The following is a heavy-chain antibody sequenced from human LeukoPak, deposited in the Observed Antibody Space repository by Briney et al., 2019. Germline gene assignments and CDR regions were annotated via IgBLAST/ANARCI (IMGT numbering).Heavy chain of an antibody. J-gene: IGHJ4*02. CDR2: ISGSGRST. Sequence: SGGSLRLSCAASGFTFSSYAMSWVRQAPGKGLEWVSAISGSGRSTYYADSVKGRFTISRDHSKNTLYLQMSSLRVEDTAVYYCAKEVEYYFDSWGQGTLVTVSS. CDR3: AKEVEYYFDS. V-gene: IGHV3-23*01. CDR1: GFTFSSYA.